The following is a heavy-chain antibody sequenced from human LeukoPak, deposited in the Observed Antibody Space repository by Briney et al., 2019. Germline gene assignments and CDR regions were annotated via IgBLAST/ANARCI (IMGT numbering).Heavy chain of an antibody. Sequence: SVKVSCKASGGTFSSYAISWVRQAPGQGLEWMGRIIPILGIANYAQKFQGRVTITADKPTSTAYMELSSLRSEDTAVYYCARGPAMAYYFDYWGQGTLVTVSS. CDR1: GGTFSSYA. CDR2: IIPILGIA. CDR3: ARGPAMAYYFDY. V-gene: IGHV1-69*04. D-gene: IGHD5-18*01. J-gene: IGHJ4*02.